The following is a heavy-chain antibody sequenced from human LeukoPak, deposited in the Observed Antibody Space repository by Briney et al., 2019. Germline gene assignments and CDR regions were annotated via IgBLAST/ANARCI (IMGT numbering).Heavy chain of an antibody. CDR3: AKGSSYGDYTIGYFDY. Sequence: GGSLRLSCAASGFTFSSYGMHWVRQAPGKGLEWVAFIRYDGSNKYYADSVKGRFTISRDNSKNTLYLQMNSLRAEDTAVYYCAKGSSYGDYTIGYFDYWGQGTLVTVSS. J-gene: IGHJ4*02. D-gene: IGHD4-17*01. CDR2: IRYDGSNK. CDR1: GFTFSSYG. V-gene: IGHV3-30*02.